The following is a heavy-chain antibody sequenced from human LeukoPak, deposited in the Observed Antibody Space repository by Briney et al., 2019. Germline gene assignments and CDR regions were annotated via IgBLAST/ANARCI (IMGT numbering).Heavy chain of an antibody. Sequence: SVTVSCKASGGTFSSYAISWVRQAPGQGLEWMGGIVPIFGSANYAQKFQGRVTITADESTTTAYMELTGLRSEDTAVYYCAKDEGVANRWFDPWGQGTLVTVSS. CDR2: IVPIFGSA. CDR3: AKDEGVANRWFDP. V-gene: IGHV1-69*13. CDR1: GGTFSSYA. D-gene: IGHD5-12*01. J-gene: IGHJ5*02.